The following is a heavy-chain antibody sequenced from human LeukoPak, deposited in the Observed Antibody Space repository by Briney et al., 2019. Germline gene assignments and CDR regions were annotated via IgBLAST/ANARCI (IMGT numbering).Heavy chain of an antibody. CDR1: GFTFSSYG. V-gene: IGHV3-33*01. D-gene: IGHD6-19*01. J-gene: IGHJ6*02. Sequence: GGSLRLSCAASGFTFSSYGMHWVRQAPGKGLEWVAVIWYDGSNKYYADSVKGRFTISRDNSKNTLYLQMNSLRAEDTAVYYCARGSERGSGWFYGMDVWGQGTTVTVSS. CDR2: IWYDGSNK. CDR3: ARGSERGSGWFYGMDV.